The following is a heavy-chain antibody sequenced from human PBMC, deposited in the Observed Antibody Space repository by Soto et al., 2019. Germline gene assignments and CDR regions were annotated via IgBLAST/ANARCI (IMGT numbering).Heavy chain of an antibody. CDR1: GYILSAYY. J-gene: IGHJ5*02. CDR3: ARSYCGGDCPNNWFDP. D-gene: IGHD2-21*02. CDR2: INPSGGTT. V-gene: IGHV1-46*01. Sequence: QVQLVQSGAEVKKPGASVKVSCKASGYILSAYYMHWVRQAPGQGLEWMGIINPSGGTTTYAQNFQGRVNMTRDTSTSTVYMELSSLTSEDTAMYYCARSYCGGDCPNNWFDPWGQGTLVTVSS.